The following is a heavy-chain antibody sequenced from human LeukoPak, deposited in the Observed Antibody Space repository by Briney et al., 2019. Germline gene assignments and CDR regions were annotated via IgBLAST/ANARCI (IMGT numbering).Heavy chain of an antibody. V-gene: IGHV1-18*01. CDR3: ARADDYGGNPGAFDI. Sequence: ASVKVSCKTSGYTFTSYGVSWVRQAPGRGLEWIGWIYTYNVHTNYAQNLQGRVTMTTDTSTSTAYMELRSLTSDDTALYYCARADDYGGNPGAFDIWGQGTMVTVPS. J-gene: IGHJ3*02. CDR1: GYTFTSYG. CDR2: IYTYNVHT. D-gene: IGHD4-23*01.